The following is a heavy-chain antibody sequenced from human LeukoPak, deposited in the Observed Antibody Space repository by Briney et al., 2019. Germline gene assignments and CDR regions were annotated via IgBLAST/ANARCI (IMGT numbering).Heavy chain of an antibody. CDR2: ISSSSSYI. D-gene: IGHD1-26*01. J-gene: IGHJ6*02. V-gene: IGHV3-21*01. CDR3: ARPGSGSPGGV. Sequence: GRSLRLSCAASGFTFSSYSMNWVRQAPGKGLEWVSSISSSSSYIYYADSVKGRFTISRDNAKNSLYLQMNSLRAEDTAVYYCARPGSGSPGGVWGQGTTVTVSS. CDR1: GFTFSSYS.